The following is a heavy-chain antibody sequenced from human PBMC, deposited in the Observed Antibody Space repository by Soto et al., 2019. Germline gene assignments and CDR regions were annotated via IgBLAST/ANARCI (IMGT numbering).Heavy chain of an antibody. J-gene: IGHJ4*02. CDR1: GFTFSSYG. CDR2: ISYDGNNK. D-gene: IGHD3-16*01. Sequence: VHLVESGGGVVQPGGSLRLSCAASGFTFSSYGMHWVRQAPGKGLDWVAVISYDGNNKYYADSVKGRFSVSRGNSKNTLYLQMNGPRAEDTAVYYCAKHSDPGGTTPLGFDYWGQGTLVTVSS. V-gene: IGHV3-30*18. CDR3: AKHSDPGGTTPLGFDY.